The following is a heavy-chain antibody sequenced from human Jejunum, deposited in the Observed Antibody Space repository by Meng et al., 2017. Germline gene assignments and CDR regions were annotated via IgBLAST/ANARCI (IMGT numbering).Heavy chain of an antibody. CDR2: INHSGST. V-gene: IGHV4-34*01. D-gene: IGHD6-6*01. J-gene: IGHJ4*02. CDR3: ARGSIADRLSD. Sequence: QVQQWGAGLLKPSETLSLTCTVYGGSFSGYYWSWIRQPPGKGLEWIGEINHSGSTSYNPSLKSRVTMSLDTSKNQFSLELSSVTAADTAVYYCARGSIADRLSDWGQGTLVTVSS. CDR1: GGSFSGYY.